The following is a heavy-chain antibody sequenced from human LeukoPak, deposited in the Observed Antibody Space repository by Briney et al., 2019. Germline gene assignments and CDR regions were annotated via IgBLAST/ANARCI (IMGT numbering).Heavy chain of an antibody. CDR1: GYTFTSYG. CDR2: ISAYNGNT. Sequence: ASVNVSCKASGYTFTSYGISWVRPAPGQGREGMGWISAYNGNTNYAQKLQGRVTMTTDASTSTAYRERRSLRSDDTAVYYCARHHQWSGYCLFDYWGQGTLVTVSS. J-gene: IGHJ4*02. V-gene: IGHV1-18*01. D-gene: IGHD3-3*01. CDR3: ARHHQWSGYCLFDY.